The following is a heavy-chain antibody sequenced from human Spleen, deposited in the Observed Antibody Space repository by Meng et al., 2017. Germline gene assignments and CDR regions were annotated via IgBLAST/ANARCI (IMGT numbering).Heavy chain of an antibody. CDR2: INHSGST. CDR3: ARAGFGELYNWFDP. J-gene: IGHJ5*02. CDR1: GGSVRSYY. Sequence: QVHPPQCGGGPCKPSDTLSHPCVVSGGSVRSYYWTWIRQPPGKGLEWIGEINHSGSTNYNPSLESRATISVDTSQNNLSLKLSSVTAADTAVYYCARAGFGELYNWFDPWGQGTLVTVFS. V-gene: IGHV4-34*01. D-gene: IGHD3-10*01.